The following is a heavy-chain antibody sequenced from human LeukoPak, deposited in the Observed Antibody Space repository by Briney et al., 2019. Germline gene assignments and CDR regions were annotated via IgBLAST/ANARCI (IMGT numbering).Heavy chain of an antibody. J-gene: IGHJ4*02. CDR1: GGFVSSSSYF. D-gene: IGHD6-13*01. Sequence: ASETLSLTCTVSGGFVSSSSYFWGWIRQPPGKGLEWIGSIYYSGTTYYNPSLKSRITISLATSKNQFSLKLSSVTAADTAVYYSARHGGAAAAIDYWGQGTLVTVSS. CDR2: IYYSGTT. CDR3: ARHGGAAAAIDY. V-gene: IGHV4-39*01.